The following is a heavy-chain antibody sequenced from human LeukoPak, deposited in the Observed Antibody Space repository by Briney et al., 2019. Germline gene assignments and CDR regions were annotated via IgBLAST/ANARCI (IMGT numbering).Heavy chain of an antibody. D-gene: IGHD3-16*01. CDR3: TRGGDDGFDP. V-gene: IGHV3-13*01. J-gene: IGHJ5*02. CDR1: GFTFGRYD. Sequence: GESLRLSCAASGFTFGRYDMHWVRQATGKGLEWVSAIGTAGDSYYSGSVKGRFTIYRENAKNSLYLQMNSLKAADTAVYYCTRGGDDGFDPWGQGTLVTVSS. CDR2: IGTAGDS.